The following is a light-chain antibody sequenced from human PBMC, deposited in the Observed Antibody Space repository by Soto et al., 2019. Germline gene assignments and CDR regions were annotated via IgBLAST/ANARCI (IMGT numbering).Light chain of an antibody. CDR3: ASWDDRLGAVI. V-gene: IGLV1-47*02. Sequence: QSVVTQPPSASGTPGQRVFISCSGSSSNIGGTNYAYWYQQLPGAAPKLLMHSNNLRPSGVPERISGSKSGTSASLAISGLQSEDEAVYYCASWDDRLGAVIFGGGTKLTVL. CDR2: SNN. CDR1: SSNIGGTNY. J-gene: IGLJ2*01.